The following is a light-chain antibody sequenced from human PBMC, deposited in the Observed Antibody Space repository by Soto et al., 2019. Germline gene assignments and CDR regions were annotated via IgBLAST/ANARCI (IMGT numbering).Light chain of an antibody. V-gene: IGKV1-27*01. CDR1: QGIIDY. CDR3: QMYNSAPRT. J-gene: IGKJ1*01. CDR2: AAS. Sequence: DIQMTQSPSSLAASVGDRVTITCRASQGIIDYLAWYQQKPGKAPKLLIYAASTLQSGVPSRFSGSGAGTDFTLTITSLQPEDVATYYCQMYNSAPRTFGQGTKVEIK.